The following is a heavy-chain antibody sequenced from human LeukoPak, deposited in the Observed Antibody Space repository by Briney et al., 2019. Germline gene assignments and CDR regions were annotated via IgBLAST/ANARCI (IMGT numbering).Heavy chain of an antibody. Sequence: ASVRVSCTAPGYTFSGSFMHWVRQAPGQGLEWMGWINPNSGGTNYAQKFQGRVTMTRDTSISTAYMELSRLRPDDTAVYYCARDHKSAAGPYYYYYYMDVWGKGTTVTVSS. CDR3: ARDHKSAAGPYYYYYYMDV. V-gene: IGHV1-2*02. D-gene: IGHD6-13*01. J-gene: IGHJ6*03. CDR2: INPNSGGT. CDR1: GYTFSGSF.